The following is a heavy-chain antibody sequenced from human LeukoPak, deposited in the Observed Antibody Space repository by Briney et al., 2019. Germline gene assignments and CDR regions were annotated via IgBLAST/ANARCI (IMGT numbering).Heavy chain of an antibody. CDR1: GGSFSGYY. CDR3: ARGPHCSSTSCYLATPFDP. J-gene: IGHJ5*02. CDR2: INHSGST. V-gene: IGHV4-34*01. D-gene: IGHD2-2*01. Sequence: SETLSLTCAVYGGSFSGYYWSWIRQPPRKGLEWIGEINHSGSTNYNPSLKSRVTISVDTSKNQFSLKLSSVTAADTAVYYCARGPHCSSTSCYLATPFDPWGQGTLVTVSS.